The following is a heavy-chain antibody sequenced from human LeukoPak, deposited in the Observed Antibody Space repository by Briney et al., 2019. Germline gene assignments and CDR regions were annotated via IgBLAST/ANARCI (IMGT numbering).Heavy chain of an antibody. J-gene: IGHJ4*02. V-gene: IGHV3-49*03. Sequence: GGSLRLSCTTSGFTFGDYALSWFRQAPGKGLEWVGFIRSKPYGGTTEYAASVKGRFTISRDNAQNSLYLQMNSLRAEDTAVYYCANRRGAYWGQGTLVTVSS. CDR1: GFTFGDYA. CDR2: IRSKPYGGTT. CDR3: ANRRGAY.